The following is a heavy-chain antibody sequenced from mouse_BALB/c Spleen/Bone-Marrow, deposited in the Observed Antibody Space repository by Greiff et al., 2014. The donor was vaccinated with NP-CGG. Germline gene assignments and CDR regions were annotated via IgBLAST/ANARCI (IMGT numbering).Heavy chain of an antibody. V-gene: IGHV1-26*01. D-gene: IGHD2-12*01. Sequence: VQLQQPGPELVKPGASVKMSCKASGYTFTDYYMKGGRQSHGKSLEWIGDINPKNGDTFYNQKFKDKATLTVDRSSSTAYMQLDSLTSEDSAAHYCVIGLRLYWYFDVWGAGTTVTVSS. CDR2: INPKNGDT. J-gene: IGHJ1*01. CDR3: VIGLRLYWYFDV. CDR1: GYTFTDYY.